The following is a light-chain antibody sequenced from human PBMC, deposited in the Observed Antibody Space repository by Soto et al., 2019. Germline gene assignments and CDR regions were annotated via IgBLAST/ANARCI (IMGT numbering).Light chain of an antibody. CDR3: SSYAGAITFYV. J-gene: IGLJ1*01. CDR2: EVS. Sequence: ALTQPPSASGSPGQSVTISCTGTSSDVGGYNYVSWYQQHPGKAPKLMIYEVSERPSGVPDRFSGSKSSNTASLTVSGLQAEDEADYYCSSYAGAITFYVFGTGTKVTVL. CDR1: SSDVGGYNY. V-gene: IGLV2-8*01.